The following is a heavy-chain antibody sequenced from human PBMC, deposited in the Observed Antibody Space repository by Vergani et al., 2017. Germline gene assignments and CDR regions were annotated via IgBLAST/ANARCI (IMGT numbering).Heavy chain of an antibody. CDR2: IYYTGTT. V-gene: IGHV4-39*01. D-gene: IGHD2-21*02. J-gene: IGHJ6*02. CDR3: ARQYCGGDCYRPDYYYYGMDV. Sequence: QLQLQESGPGLVKPSETLSLTCTVSGVSIGSNSYYWGWIRQPPGKGLEWIGTIYYTGTTYYNEAHKSRLTISVDTSKNQFSLNLTSVTAADTAVYYCARQYCGGDCYRPDYYYYGMDVWGQGTTVTVSS. CDR1: GVSIGSNSYY.